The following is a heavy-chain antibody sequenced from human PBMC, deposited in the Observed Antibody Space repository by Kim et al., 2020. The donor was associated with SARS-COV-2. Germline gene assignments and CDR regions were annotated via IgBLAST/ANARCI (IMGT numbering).Heavy chain of an antibody. CDR1: GYSFLDYA. Sequence: ASVKVSCKASGYSFLDYAIHWVRQAPGQRLEWMGWINAGSGYLQYSQKFQGRVTITRDTSASTAYMELNSLRSEDSAVYYCARDMDPVEVPSSIPVHWGQGTMVTVSS. CDR3: ARDMDPVEVPSSIPVH. V-gene: IGHV1-3*01. CDR2: INAGSGYL. J-gene: IGHJ4*02. D-gene: IGHD2-2*02.